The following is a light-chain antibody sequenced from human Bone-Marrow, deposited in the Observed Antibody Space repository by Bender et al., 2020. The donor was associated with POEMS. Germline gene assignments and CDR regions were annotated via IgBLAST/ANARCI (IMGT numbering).Light chain of an antibody. V-gene: IGLV3-1*01. CDR1: DLGDKY. CDR3: QAWDTYSVI. Sequence: SYEVTQPPSVSVSPGQTVSITCSGDDLGDKYVAWYQQKPGQSPVLVIYQDTKRPSGTPERFSGSNSGNTATLTISGTQAMDEADYYCQAWDTYSVIFGGGTKLTVL. J-gene: IGLJ2*01. CDR2: QDT.